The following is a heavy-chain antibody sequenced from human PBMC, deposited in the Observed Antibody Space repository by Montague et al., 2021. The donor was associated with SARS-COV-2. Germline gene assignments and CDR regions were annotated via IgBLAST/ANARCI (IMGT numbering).Heavy chain of an antibody. CDR3: ARDPRYSLSWSFDY. CDR2: PYYRSKRYY. J-gene: IGHJ4*02. Sequence: CAISGDSVAGNAAAWDGHTHAPSRDLDWVCRPYYRSKRYYDYAVPVKSRMTISPDTSKNQFSLQLSSVTPEDRAVYYCARDPRYSLSWSFDYWGQGTLVTVSS. V-gene: IGHV6-1*01. CDR1: GDSVAGNAAA. D-gene: IGHD6-13*01.